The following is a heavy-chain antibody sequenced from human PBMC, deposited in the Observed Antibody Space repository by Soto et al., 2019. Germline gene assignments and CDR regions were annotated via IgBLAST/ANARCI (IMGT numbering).Heavy chain of an antibody. Sequence: PAASVKVSCKVFGYTLTELSMNWVRQAPGKGLEWMEGFDPKDGETFYAQQFQGRLTMAGDTSTDTAYMELSSLTSEDTAVYYCATNGYVSLFKYYYYYLDVWGKGTTVTVSS. V-gene: IGHV1-24*01. CDR3: ATNGYVSLFKYYYYYLDV. CDR2: FDPKDGET. D-gene: IGHD2-2*01. J-gene: IGHJ6*03. CDR1: GYTLTELS.